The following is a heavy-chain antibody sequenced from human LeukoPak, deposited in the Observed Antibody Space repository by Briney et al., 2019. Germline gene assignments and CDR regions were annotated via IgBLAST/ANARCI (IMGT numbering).Heavy chain of an antibody. J-gene: IGHJ4*02. CDR2: INNRGST. Sequence: PSETLSLTCAVYGGSFSGYYWRWIRQPPGKGLEWIGEINNRGSTNYHPSIKSRVTISVDTSKNQFPLKLSSVTAADTAVYYCARERIAAAGTGEKMGPFDYWGQGTLVTVSS. CDR3: ARERIAAAGTGEKMGPFDY. D-gene: IGHD6-13*01. CDR1: GGSFSGYY. V-gene: IGHV4-34*01.